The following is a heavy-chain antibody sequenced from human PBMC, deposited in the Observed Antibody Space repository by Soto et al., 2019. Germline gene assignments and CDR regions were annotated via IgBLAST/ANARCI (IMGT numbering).Heavy chain of an antibody. V-gene: IGHV3-21*01. CDR3: AREPGYSYAQEDYYYYYMDV. Sequence: EVQLVESGGGLVKPGGSLRLCCAASGFTFSSYSMNWVRQAPGKGLEWVSSISSSSSYIYYADSVQGRFTISRDNANNALYLQMNSRRAEDTAVYYCAREPGYSYAQEDYYYYYMDVWCKGTTVAVAS. J-gene: IGHJ6*03. CDR2: ISSSSSYI. D-gene: IGHD5-18*01. CDR1: GFTFSSYS.